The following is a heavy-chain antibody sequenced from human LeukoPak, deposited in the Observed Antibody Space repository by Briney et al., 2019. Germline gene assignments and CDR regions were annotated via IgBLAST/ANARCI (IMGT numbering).Heavy chain of an antibody. D-gene: IGHD6-19*01. CDR1: GYTFTGYY. J-gene: IGHJ6*03. V-gene: IGHV1-2*02. CDR2: INPNSGGT. Sequence: ASVKVSCKASGYTFTGYYMHWVRQAPGQGLEWMGWINPNSGGTNYAQKFQGRVTMTRDTSISTAYMELSRLRSEDTAVYYCARVSSGWYFDYYYYMDVWGKGTTVTISS. CDR3: ARVSSGWYFDYYYYMDV.